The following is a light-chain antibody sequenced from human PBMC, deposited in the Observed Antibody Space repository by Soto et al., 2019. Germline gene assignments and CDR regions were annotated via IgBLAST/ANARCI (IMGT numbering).Light chain of an antibody. V-gene: IGLV2-14*01. CDR3: TSYTSSSTPYV. CDR2: DVS. CDR1: SSDVGGYNY. Sequence: LTQPASVSGSPGQSITISCTGTSSDVGGYNYVSWYQQNPGKAPKLMIYDVSNRPSGVSNRFSGSKSGNTASLTISGLQAEDEADYYCTSYTSSSTPYVFGGGTKVTVL. J-gene: IGLJ1*01.